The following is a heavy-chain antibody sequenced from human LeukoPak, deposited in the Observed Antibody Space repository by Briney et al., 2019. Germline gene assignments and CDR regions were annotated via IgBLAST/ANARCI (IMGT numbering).Heavy chain of an antibody. Sequence: ASVKVSCKASGYTFTGYYMHWVRQAPGQGLEWMGWMNPNSGNTGYAQKFQGRVTMTRNTSISTAYMELSSLRSEDTAVYYCARGRRGDTMVRGVRDYYMDVWGKGTTVTISS. CDR2: MNPNSGNT. CDR1: GYTFTGYY. CDR3: ARGRRGDTMVRGVRDYYMDV. V-gene: IGHV1-8*02. D-gene: IGHD3-10*01. J-gene: IGHJ6*03.